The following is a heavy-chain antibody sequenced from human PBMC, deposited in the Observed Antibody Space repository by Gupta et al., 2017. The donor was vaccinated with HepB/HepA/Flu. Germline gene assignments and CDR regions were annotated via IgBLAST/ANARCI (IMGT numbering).Heavy chain of an antibody. D-gene: IGHD3-16*01. CDR1: GGSISSSSYY. CDR3: ARRQNPGLGENWFDP. J-gene: IGHJ5*02. V-gene: IGHV4-39*01. Sequence: QLQLQESGPGLVKPSETLSLTCTVSGGSISSSSYYWGWIRQPPGKGLEWIGSIYYSGSTYYNPSLKSRVTISVDTSKNQFSLKLSSVTAADTAVYYCARRQNPGLGENWFDPWGQGTLVTVSS. CDR2: IYYSGST.